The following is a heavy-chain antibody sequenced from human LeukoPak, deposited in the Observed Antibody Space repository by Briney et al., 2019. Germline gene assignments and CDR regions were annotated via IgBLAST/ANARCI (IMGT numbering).Heavy chain of an antibody. CDR1: GGSISSGDYY. J-gene: IGHJ4*02. Sequence: PSQTLFLTCTVSGGSISSGDYYWSWIRQPPGKGLEWIGYIYYSGSTYYNPSLKSRVTISVDTSKNQFSLKLSSVTAADTAVYYCARVPDYYDSSGYYQGFDYWGQGTLVTVSS. V-gene: IGHV4-30-4*01. CDR2: IYYSGST. D-gene: IGHD3-22*01. CDR3: ARVPDYYDSSGYYQGFDY.